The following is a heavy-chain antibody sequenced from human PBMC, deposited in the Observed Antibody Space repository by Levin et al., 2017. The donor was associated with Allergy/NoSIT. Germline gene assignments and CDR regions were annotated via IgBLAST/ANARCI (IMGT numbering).Heavy chain of an antibody. V-gene: IGHV1-3*01. Sequence: KSGGSLRLSCKASGYSFKTYAMHWVRQAPGQGLEWMGWIKVANGNTKYSQKFQGRVTITRDTSASTTYMEVRSLNFEDTAVYYCAREVIYEKNSYYVGYWGQGTLVTVSS. CDR2: IKVANGNT. CDR3: AREVIYEKNSYYVGY. CDR1: GYSFKTYA. D-gene: IGHD3-10*01. J-gene: IGHJ4*02.